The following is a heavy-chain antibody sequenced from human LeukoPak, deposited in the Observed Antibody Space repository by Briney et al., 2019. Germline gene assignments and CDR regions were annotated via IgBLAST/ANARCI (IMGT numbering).Heavy chain of an antibody. CDR2: IKQDGSEK. CDR3: ARNQRRLDY. V-gene: IGHV3-7*01. J-gene: IGHJ4*02. D-gene: IGHD1-14*01. CDR1: GFTFSTYW. Sequence: GSLRLSCAASGFTFSTYWMSWVRQAPGKGLELVANIKQDGSEKYYVDSVKGRFTISRDNAKNSLYLQVNSLRAEDTAVYYCARNQRRLDYWGQGTLVTVSS.